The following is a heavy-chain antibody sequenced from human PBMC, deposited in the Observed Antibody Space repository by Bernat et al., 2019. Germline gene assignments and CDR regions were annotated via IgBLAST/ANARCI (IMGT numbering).Heavy chain of an antibody. J-gene: IGHJ6*03. CDR1: GFTFSSYA. CDR2: IGRSGTNT. CDR3: AKVLTGYYYYMDV. V-gene: IGHV3-23*01. Sequence: EVQLLESGGDLIQPGGSLRLSCAASGFTFSSYAMSWVRQAPGKGLEWVSGIGRSGTNTYYADSVKGRFTIYRDNSKNTVYLQMNSLRADDTAVYYCAKVLTGYYYYMDVWGKGTTVTVSS.